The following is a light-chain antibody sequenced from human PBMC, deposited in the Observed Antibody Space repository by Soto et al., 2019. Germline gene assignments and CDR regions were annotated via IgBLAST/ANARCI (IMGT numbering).Light chain of an antibody. CDR3: QQYNRYLT. V-gene: IGKV1-5*01. CDR1: QSIGRW. J-gene: IGKJ4*01. Sequence: DIQMTQSPSTLSASVRDRVTITCRASQSIGRWLAWYQQKPGKAPKLLIFDASTLESGVPSRFSGSGSGTDFTLTISSLQPDDFASDYCQQYNRYLTFGGGTKVDIK. CDR2: DAS.